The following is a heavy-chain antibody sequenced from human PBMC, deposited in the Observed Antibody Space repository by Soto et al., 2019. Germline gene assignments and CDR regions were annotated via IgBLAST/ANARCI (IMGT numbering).Heavy chain of an antibody. CDR2: IYYSGST. J-gene: IGHJ4*02. CDR3: ARANWYSEY. CDR1: GGSIINHY. Sequence: QVQLQESGPGLVKPSETLSLTCTVSGGSIINHYWSWIRQPPGKGLEWIGYIYYSGSTYYNPSLTSRVTISVDTSKNQFSLNLTSLTAADTAIYYCARANWYSEYWGQGTLVTVSS. D-gene: IGHD7-27*01. V-gene: IGHV4-59*11.